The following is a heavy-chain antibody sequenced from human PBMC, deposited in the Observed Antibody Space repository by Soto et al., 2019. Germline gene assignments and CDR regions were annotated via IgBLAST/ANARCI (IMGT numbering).Heavy chain of an antibody. CDR2: IHYSGRT. CDR3: ARYYFDSSGYSNWFDP. V-gene: IGHV4-31*11. D-gene: IGHD3-22*01. J-gene: IGHJ5*02. Sequence: KPSETLSLTCAVSGGSITGGAYYWTWIRQHPGKGLEWIAYIHYSGRTYYNPSLKSRVTISVDTSNNQFSLKLSSVTAADTAVYYCARYYFDSSGYSNWFDPWGQGTLVTVSS. CDR1: GGSITGGAYY.